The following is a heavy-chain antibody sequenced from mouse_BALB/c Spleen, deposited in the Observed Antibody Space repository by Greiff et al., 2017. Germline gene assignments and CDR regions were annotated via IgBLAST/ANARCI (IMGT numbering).Heavy chain of an antibody. J-gene: IGHJ3*01. D-gene: IGHD2-4*01. CDR2: IWGGGST. CDR3: ARGDIYYDYDEGSY. Sequence: VMLVESGPGLVAPSQSLSITCTVSGFSLSRYSVHWVRQPPGKGLEWLGMIWGGGSTDYNSALKSRLSISKDNSKSQVFLKMNSLQTDDTAMYYCARGDIYYDYDEGSYWGQGTLVTVSA. CDR1: GFSLSRYS. V-gene: IGHV2-6-4*01.